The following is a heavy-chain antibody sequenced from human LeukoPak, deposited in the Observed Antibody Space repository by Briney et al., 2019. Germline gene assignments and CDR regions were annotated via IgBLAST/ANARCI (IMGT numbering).Heavy chain of an antibody. CDR1: GGSFSGYY. D-gene: IGHD5-24*01. Sequence: SETLSLTCAVYGGSFSGYYWSWIRQPPGKGLEWIGEINHSGSTNYNPSLKSRVTISVDTSKNQFSLKLSSVTAADTAVYYCARVGRRIRWLQLPPYFDYWGQGTLVTVSS. J-gene: IGHJ4*02. CDR2: INHSGST. CDR3: ARVGRRIRWLQLPPYFDY. V-gene: IGHV4-34*01.